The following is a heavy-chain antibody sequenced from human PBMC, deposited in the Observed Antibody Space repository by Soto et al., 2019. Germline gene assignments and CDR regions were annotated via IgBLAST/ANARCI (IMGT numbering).Heavy chain of an antibody. Sequence: GGSLRLSCVASGFTFNRYGIHWVRQAPGKGREWVALISDDGSDKDYADSVKGRFTISRDNSKNTLYLQMNSLRAEDTAVYYCARWPRLLDSWGQGTLVTVSS. CDR3: ARWPRLLDS. V-gene: IGHV3-30*03. CDR1: GFTFNRYG. J-gene: IGHJ4*02. CDR2: ISDDGSDK. D-gene: IGHD6-6*01.